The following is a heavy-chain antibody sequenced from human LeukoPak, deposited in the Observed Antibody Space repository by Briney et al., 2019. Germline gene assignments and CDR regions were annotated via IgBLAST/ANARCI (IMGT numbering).Heavy chain of an antibody. CDR3: ATDYGDYEPIDY. CDR2: ISFDGTNK. V-gene: IGHV3-30*04. Sequence: PRGSLRLSCTASGVPLSHYAMHSVRQAPGRGLEWVAVISFDGTNKYYGDSVEGRFSVSRDNSKNTLYLQMNSLRPDDTAMYYCATDYGDYEPIDYWGQGTLVTVSS. J-gene: IGHJ4*02. CDR1: GVPLSHYA. D-gene: IGHD4-17*01.